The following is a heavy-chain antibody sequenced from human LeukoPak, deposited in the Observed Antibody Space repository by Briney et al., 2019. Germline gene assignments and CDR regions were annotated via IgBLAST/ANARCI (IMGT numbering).Heavy chain of an antibody. J-gene: IGHJ6*03. CDR3: ARDRPYYYYYMDV. CDR2: INPNSGGT. V-gene: IGHV1-2*02. CDR1: GYTFTGYY. Sequence: ASVKVSCKASGYTFTGYYMHWVRQAPGQGLEWMGWINPNSGGTNYAQKFQGRVTMTRDTSISTAYMELSRLRSDDTAVYYCARDRPYYYYYMDVWGKGTTDTVSS.